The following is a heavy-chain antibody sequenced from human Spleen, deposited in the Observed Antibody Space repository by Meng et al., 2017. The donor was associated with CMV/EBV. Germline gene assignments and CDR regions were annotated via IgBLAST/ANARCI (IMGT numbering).Heavy chain of an antibody. CDR1: GYTFTGYY. D-gene: IGHD1-14*01. V-gene: IGHV1-2*02. CDR2: INPNSGGT. CDR3: ARAATATMAVTGHDTFDV. Sequence: ASVKVSCKASGYTFTGYYMHWVRQAPGQGLEWMGWINPNSGGTNSAQKFQGRVTMTRDTSISTAYMELSRLKSDDTAVYFCARAATATMAVTGHDTFDVWGQGTMVTVSS. J-gene: IGHJ3*01.